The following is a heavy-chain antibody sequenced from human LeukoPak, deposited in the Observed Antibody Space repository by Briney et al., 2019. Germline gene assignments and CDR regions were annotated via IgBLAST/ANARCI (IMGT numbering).Heavy chain of an antibody. CDR1: GGYISSYY. CDR2: VYYTGST. V-gene: IGHV4-59*08. CDR3: ASSGGYYYYMDV. J-gene: IGHJ6*03. Sequence: PSETLSLTCTVSGGYISSYYWSWIRQPPGEGLEWIGYVYYTGSTNYNPSLKSRVTISVDTSKNQFSLKLSSVTAADTAVYYCASSGGYYYYMDVWGKGTTVTISS.